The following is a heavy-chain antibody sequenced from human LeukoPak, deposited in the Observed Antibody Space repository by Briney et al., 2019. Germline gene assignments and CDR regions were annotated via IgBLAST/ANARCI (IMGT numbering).Heavy chain of an antibody. V-gene: IGHV1-18*04. Sequence: ASVKVSCRASGYTFTNYGISWLRQAPGQGLEWMGWISAYSGYKADTNYAQKLQDRVTKTTDTSTSTAYMELRSLRSDDTAVYYCARGVALRGSGSPFDYWGQGTLVTVSS. CDR2: ISAYSGYKADT. J-gene: IGHJ4*02. CDR3: ARGVALRGSGSPFDY. D-gene: IGHD3-10*01. CDR1: GYTFTNYG.